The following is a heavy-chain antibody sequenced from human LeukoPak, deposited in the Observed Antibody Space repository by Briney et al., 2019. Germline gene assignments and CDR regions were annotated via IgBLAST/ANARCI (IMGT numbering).Heavy chain of an antibody. CDR1: GFTFSSYA. CDR3: ASRSGYSGYDWPYYYGMDV. D-gene: IGHD5-12*01. J-gene: IGHJ6*02. Sequence: PGGSLRLSCAASGFTFSSYAMSWVRQAPGKGLEWVAVISFDGSHNYYADSVRGRFTISRDNSKNTLYVQMNSLRVEDTAVYYCASRSGYSGYDWPYYYGMDVWGQGTTVTVSS. V-gene: IGHV3-30*04. CDR2: ISFDGSHN.